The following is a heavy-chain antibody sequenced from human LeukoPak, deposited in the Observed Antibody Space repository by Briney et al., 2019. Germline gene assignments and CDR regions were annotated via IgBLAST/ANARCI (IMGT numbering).Heavy chain of an antibody. V-gene: IGHV7-4-1*02. Sequence: ASEKVSCKASGYTFTGYYMHWVRQAPGQGLEWMGWINTNTGDPTYAQGFTGRFVFSMDTAVSTAYLQISSLKAEDTAVYYCARDGVAEGSFDMWGQGTVVTVSS. CDR3: ARDGVAEGSFDM. CDR2: INTNTGDP. CDR1: GYTFTGYY. D-gene: IGHD2-8*01. J-gene: IGHJ3*02.